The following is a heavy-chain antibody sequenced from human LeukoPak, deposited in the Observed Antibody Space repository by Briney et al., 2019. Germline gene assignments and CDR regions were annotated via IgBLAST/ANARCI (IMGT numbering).Heavy chain of an antibody. CDR1: GIYW. D-gene: IGHD2/OR15-2a*01. V-gene: IGHV3-74*01. CDR2: INSDGSWT. Sequence: GGSLRLSCAASGIYWMHWVRQAPGKGLVWVSHINSDGSWTSYADSMKGRFTISKDNAKNTVYLQMNNLRAEDTAVYYCVSFYETYWGRGTLVTVSS. J-gene: IGHJ4*02. CDR3: VSFYETY.